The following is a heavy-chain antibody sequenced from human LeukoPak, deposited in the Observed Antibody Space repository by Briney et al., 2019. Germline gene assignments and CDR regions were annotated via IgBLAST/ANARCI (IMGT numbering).Heavy chain of an antibody. CDR1: GFTFSSYS. Sequence: PGGSLRLSCAASGFTFSSYSMNWVRQAPGEGLEWVSCISSSSSYIDYADSVKGRFTISRDNAKNSLYLQMNSLRAEDTSVYYCARDRFGGSSDFDYWGQGTLVTVSS. CDR2: ISSSSSYI. D-gene: IGHD6-6*01. V-gene: IGHV3-21*01. CDR3: ARDRFGGSSDFDY. J-gene: IGHJ4*02.